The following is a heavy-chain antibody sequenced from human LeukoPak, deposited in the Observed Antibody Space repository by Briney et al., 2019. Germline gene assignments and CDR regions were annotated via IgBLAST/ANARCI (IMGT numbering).Heavy chain of an antibody. CDR1: AFTFTTYW. V-gene: IGHV3-7*01. CDR2: TNQDGTEK. Sequence: PGGSLRLSCAASAFTFTTYWMSWIRQLPGKGLEWVANTNQDGTEKYYVDSVKGRFTISRDNAKNSLDLQMNSLRVEDTGIYYCVKVAKYYYGSETYYFFEHWGQGTPVTASS. CDR3: VKVAKYYYGSETYYFFEH. J-gene: IGHJ4*02. D-gene: IGHD3-10*01.